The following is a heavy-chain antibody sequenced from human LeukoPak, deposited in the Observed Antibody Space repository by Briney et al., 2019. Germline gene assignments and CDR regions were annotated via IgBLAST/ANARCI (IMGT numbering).Heavy chain of an antibody. V-gene: IGHV1-18*01. J-gene: IGHJ4*02. CDR1: GYTLTELS. CDR3: ARDGYNYLSHFDY. Sequence: ASVKVSCKVSGYTLTELSMHWVRQAPGQGLEWMGWISAYNGNTNYAQKLQGRVTMTTDTSTSTAYMELRSLRSDDTAVYYCARDGYNYLSHFDYWGQGTLVTVSS. D-gene: IGHD5-24*01. CDR2: ISAYNGNT.